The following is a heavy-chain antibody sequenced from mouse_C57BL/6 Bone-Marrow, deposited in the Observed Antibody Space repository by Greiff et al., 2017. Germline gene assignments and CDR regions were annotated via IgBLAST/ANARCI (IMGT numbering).Heavy chain of an antibody. CDR2: ISPGSGST. V-gene: IGHV1-55*01. CDR3: ARPAYYSILYAMDY. CDR1: GYTFTSYW. D-gene: IGHD2-5*01. J-gene: IGHJ4*01. Sequence: QVQLQQPGAELVKPGASVKMSCKASGYTFTSYWITWVKQRPGQGLEWIGDISPGSGSTTYNAKFKSQATLTVDTSSSTAYLLLSSLTSADSAVYYCARPAYYSILYAMDYWGQGTTVTVSS.